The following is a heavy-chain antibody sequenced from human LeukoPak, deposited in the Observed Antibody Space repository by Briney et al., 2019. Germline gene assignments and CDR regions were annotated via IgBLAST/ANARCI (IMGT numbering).Heavy chain of an antibody. V-gene: IGHV1-69*04. CDR3: ARDVEVPRLTTIEYWFDP. CDR1: GGTFSSYA. J-gene: IGHJ5*02. CDR2: IIPILGIA. D-gene: IGHD4-4*01. Sequence: GASVKVSCKASGGTFSSYAISWVRQAPGQGLEWMGRIIPILGIANYAQKFQGRVTITADKSTSTAYMELSSLRSEDTAVYYCARDVEVPRLTTIEYWFDPWGQGTLVTVSS.